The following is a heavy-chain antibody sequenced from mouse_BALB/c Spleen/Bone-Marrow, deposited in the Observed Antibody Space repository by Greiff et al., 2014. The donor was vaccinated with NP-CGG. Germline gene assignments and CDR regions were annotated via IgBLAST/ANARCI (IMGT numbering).Heavy chain of an antibody. V-gene: IGHV14-3*02. Sequence: EVKLQESGAELAKPGASVKLSCTASGFNIKDTYMHWVKQRPEQGLEWIGRIDPANGDTKYDPKFQGKATITADTSSNTAYLQLSSLTSEDTAVYYCTKPSFYYGSSYWYFDVWGAGTRSPSPQ. CDR3: TKPSFYYGSSYWYFDV. J-gene: IGHJ1*01. CDR2: IDPANGDT. CDR1: GFNIKDTY. D-gene: IGHD1-1*01.